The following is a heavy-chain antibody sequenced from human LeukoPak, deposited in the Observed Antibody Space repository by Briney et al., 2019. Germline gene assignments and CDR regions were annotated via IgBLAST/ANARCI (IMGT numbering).Heavy chain of an antibody. Sequence: PSETLSLTCTVSGGSISSYYWSWIRQPPGKGLEWIGYIYYSGSTNYNPSLKSRVTISVDTSENQFSLKLSSVTAADTAVYYCAGSYGSGSYPVTLDYWGQGTLVTVSS. CDR2: IYYSGST. CDR1: GGSISSYY. D-gene: IGHD3-10*01. V-gene: IGHV4-59*08. J-gene: IGHJ4*02. CDR3: AGSYGSGSYPVTLDY.